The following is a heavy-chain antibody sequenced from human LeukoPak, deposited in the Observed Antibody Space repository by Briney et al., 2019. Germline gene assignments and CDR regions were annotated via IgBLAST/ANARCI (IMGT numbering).Heavy chain of an antibody. V-gene: IGHV3-7*01. CDR1: GFTFSSYW. CDR2: IKKDGSEK. D-gene: IGHD6-19*01. Sequence: GGSLRLSCAASGFTFSSYWMSWVRQAPGKGLEWVAHIKKDGSEKYYVDSVKGGLTISRDNAKNSLYLQMNSLRAEDTPVYYCAREGGGWYIDYWGQGTLVTVSS. CDR3: AREGGGWYIDY. J-gene: IGHJ4*02.